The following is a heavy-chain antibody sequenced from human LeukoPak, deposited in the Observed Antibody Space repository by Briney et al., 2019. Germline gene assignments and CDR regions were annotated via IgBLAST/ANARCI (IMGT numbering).Heavy chain of an antibody. Sequence: PSETLSLTCTVSGGSISSHYWSWIRQPPGKGLEWIGYIYYSGSTNYNPSLKSRVTISVDTSKNQFSLKLSSVAAADTAVYYCARVALAAAGTGFDPWGQGTLVTVSS. V-gene: IGHV4-59*11. D-gene: IGHD6-13*01. CDR1: GGSISSHY. J-gene: IGHJ5*02. CDR2: IYYSGST. CDR3: ARVALAAAGTGFDP.